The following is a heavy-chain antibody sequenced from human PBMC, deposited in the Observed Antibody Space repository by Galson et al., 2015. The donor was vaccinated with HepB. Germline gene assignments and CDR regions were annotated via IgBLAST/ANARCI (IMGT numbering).Heavy chain of an antibody. CDR2: TYYRSKWYN. CDR1: GDSVSSNSAA. Sequence: CAISGDSVSSNSAAWNWIRQSPSRGLEWLGRTYYRSKWYNDYAVSVKSRITINPDTSKNQFSLQLNSVTPEDTAVYYCARDRSSYYGSVQYYFDYWGQGTLVTVST. D-gene: IGHD3-10*01. J-gene: IGHJ4*02. CDR3: ARDRSSYYGSVQYYFDY. V-gene: IGHV6-1*01.